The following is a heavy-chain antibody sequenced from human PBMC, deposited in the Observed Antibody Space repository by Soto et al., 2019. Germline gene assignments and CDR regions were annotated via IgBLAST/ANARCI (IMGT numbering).Heavy chain of an antibody. J-gene: IGHJ6*02. CDR1: GYTFTSYG. CDR3: ARDSRSSGWYDDGYYYYYGMDV. V-gene: IGHV1-18*01. Sequence: ASVKVSCKASGYTFTSYGISWVRQAPGQGLEWMGWISAYNGNTNYAQKLQGRVTMTTDTSTSTAYMELRSLRSDDTAVYYCARDSRSSGWYDDGYYYYYGMDVWGQGTTVTVSS. D-gene: IGHD6-19*01. CDR2: ISAYNGNT.